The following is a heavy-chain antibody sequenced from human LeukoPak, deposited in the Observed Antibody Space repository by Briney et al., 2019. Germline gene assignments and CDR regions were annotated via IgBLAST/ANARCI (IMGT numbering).Heavy chain of an antibody. CDR3: AKKADWGVVISPFDY. CDR1: RFTFSSYA. CDR2: SSGRGGNT. Sequence: GGSLRLSCAASRFTFSSYAMSWVRQAPGKGLEWVSASSGRGGNTYYADSVKGRFTISRDNSKNTLYLQMNSLRAEDTAVYYCAKKADWGVVISPFDYWGQGTLVTVSS. V-gene: IGHV3-23*01. J-gene: IGHJ4*02. D-gene: IGHD3-3*01.